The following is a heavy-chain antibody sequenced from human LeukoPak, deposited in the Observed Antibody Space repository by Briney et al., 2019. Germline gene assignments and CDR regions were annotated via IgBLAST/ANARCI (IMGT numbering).Heavy chain of an antibody. D-gene: IGHD3-22*01. CDR1: GGSISSGGYY. CDR3: AREDDSSGYYVGHFDY. J-gene: IGHJ4*02. Sequence: PSQTLSLTCTVSGGSISSGGYYWSWIRQHPGKGLEWIEYIYYSGSTYYNPSLKSRVTISVDTSKNQFSLKLSSVTAADTAVYYCAREDDSSGYYVGHFDYWGQGTLVTVSS. CDR2: IYYSGST. V-gene: IGHV4-31*03.